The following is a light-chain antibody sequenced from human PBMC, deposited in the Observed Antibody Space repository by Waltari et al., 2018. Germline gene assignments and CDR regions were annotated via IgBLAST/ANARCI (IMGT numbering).Light chain of an antibody. Sequence: DIVMTQSPLSLPVTPGEPASISCRSSQSLLPSNGYTYLDWYLQKPGQSPQLLIYLGSNRASGVPDRFSGSGSGTDFTLKISRVEAEDVGVYYCMQALQTPWTFGQGTKVEIK. CDR2: LGS. CDR1: QSLLPSNGYTY. CDR3: MQALQTPWT. V-gene: IGKV2-28*01. J-gene: IGKJ1*01.